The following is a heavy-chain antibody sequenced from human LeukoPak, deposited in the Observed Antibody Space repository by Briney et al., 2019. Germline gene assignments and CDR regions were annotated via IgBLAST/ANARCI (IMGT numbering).Heavy chain of an antibody. CDR3: ARVVTIFGVANAFDI. D-gene: IGHD3-3*01. Sequence: ASVKVSCKASGYTFTSYGISWVRQAPGQGLEWMGWISAYNGNTNYAQKLRGRVTMTTDTSTSTAYMELRSLRSDDTAVYYCARVVTIFGVANAFDIWGQGTMVTVSS. V-gene: IGHV1-18*01. J-gene: IGHJ3*02. CDR1: GYTFTSYG. CDR2: ISAYNGNT.